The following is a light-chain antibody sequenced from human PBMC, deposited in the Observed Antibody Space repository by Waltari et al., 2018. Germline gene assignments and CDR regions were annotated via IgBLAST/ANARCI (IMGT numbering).Light chain of an antibody. CDR2: DST. Sequence: SYVLTQPPSVSVAPGKTARISCAGQNIRDKTVYWYQQKPGPAPVVVIHDSTLRPSGIPDRFAGSDPATLTIARVEAGDEADYYCQVWDDTRDQPVFGGGTRLTVL. J-gene: IGLJ2*01. V-gene: IGLV3-21*03. CDR3: QVWDDTRDQPV. CDR1: NIRDKT.